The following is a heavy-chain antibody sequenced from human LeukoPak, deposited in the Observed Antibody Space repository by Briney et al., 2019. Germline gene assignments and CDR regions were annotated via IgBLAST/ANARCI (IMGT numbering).Heavy chain of an antibody. CDR3: ARGPIAAAALYYYYYMDV. V-gene: IGHV1-69*13. Sequence: SVKVSCKASGGTFSSYVISWVRQAPGQGLEWMGGIIPIFGTANYAQKFQGRVTITADESTSTAYMELSSLRSEDTAVYYCARGPIAAAALYYYYYMDVWGKGTTVTVSS. J-gene: IGHJ6*03. CDR2: IIPIFGTA. CDR1: GGTFSSYV. D-gene: IGHD6-13*01.